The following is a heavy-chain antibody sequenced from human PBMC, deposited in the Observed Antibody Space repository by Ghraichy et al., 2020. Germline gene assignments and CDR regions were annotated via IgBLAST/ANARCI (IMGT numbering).Heavy chain of an antibody. D-gene: IGHD3-22*01. CDR2: INHSGST. Sequence: ESLNISCAVYGGSFSGYYWSWIRQPPGKGLEWIGEINHSGSTNYNPSLKSRVTISVDTSKNQFSLNLSSVTAADTAVYYCARGGLYYYDSSGYYPLWGQGTLVTVSS. CDR1: GGSFSGYY. V-gene: IGHV4-34*01. J-gene: IGHJ4*02. CDR3: ARGGLYYYDSSGYYPL.